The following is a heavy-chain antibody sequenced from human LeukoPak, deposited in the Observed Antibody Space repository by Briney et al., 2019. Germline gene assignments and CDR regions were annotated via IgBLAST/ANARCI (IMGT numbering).Heavy chain of an antibody. CDR2: ISASTSYI. CDR1: GFTFSTYT. D-gene: IGHD5-12*01. Sequence: GGSLRLSCAASGFTFSTYTMNWVRQAPGKGLEWVSSISASTSYINYADSVKGRFTISRDNAENSLYLQMNSLRAEDTAVYYCSRDRGADYWGQGTLVTVSS. CDR3: SRDRGADY. V-gene: IGHV3-21*01. J-gene: IGHJ4*02.